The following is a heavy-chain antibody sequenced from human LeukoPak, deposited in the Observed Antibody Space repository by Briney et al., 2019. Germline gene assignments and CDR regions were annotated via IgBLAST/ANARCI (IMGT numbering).Heavy chain of an antibody. D-gene: IGHD2-2*01. CDR2: INHIGST. CDR1: GGSFSGYY. J-gene: IGHJ1*01. V-gene: IGHV4-34*01. Sequence: SETLSLTCAVYGGSFSGYYWSWVRQPPGKGVEWVGEINHIGSTNYNPSLKTRVTISVDTSKNQFSLKLSSVTAADTAVYYCASLLYCSSTSCYHPSGQHWGQGTLVTVSS. CDR3: ASLLYCSSTSCYHPSGQH.